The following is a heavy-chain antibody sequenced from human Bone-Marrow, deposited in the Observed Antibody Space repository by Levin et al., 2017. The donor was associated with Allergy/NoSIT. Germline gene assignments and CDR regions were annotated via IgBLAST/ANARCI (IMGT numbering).Heavy chain of an antibody. CDR1: GFTFSSYV. CDR2: ITGNGGST. CDR3: AREGQWLVPDKLDY. Sequence: RAGGSLRLSCAASGFTFSSYVMTWVRQAPGKGLEWVSTITGNGGSTYYADSVKGRFTISRDSSKNTLFLQMDSLRAEDTAVYYCAREGQWLVPDKLDYWGQGSLVIVSS. J-gene: IGHJ4*02. V-gene: IGHV3-23*01. D-gene: IGHD6-19*01.